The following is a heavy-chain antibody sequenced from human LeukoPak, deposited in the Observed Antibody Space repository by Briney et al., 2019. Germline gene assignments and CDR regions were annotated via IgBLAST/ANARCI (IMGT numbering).Heavy chain of an antibody. CDR3: ARDTSYRPQHFQH. CDR1: GYTSTSYG. D-gene: IGHD1-26*01. J-gene: IGHJ1*01. V-gene: IGHV7-4-1*02. Sequence: VASVKVSCKASGYTSTSYGMDWVRQAPGQGLEWMGWINTNTGNPTYAQGFTGRFAFSLDTSVSTAYLQISSLKAEDTAVYYCARDTSYRPQHFQHWGQGTLVTVSS. CDR2: INTNTGNP.